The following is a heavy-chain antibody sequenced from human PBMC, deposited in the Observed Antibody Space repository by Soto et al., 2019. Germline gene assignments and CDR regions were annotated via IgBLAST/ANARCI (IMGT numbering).Heavy chain of an antibody. Sequence: QVQLVQSGAEVKKPGSSVKVSCKAYGGTFGSYAISWVRQAPGQGLEWMGGIIPIPGTANYAQKFQGRVTIAADESTSTAYMELSSLGSEDTAVYYCARSQGSSTSLEIYYYYYYGMDVWGQGTTVTVSS. D-gene: IGHD2-2*01. J-gene: IGHJ6*02. V-gene: IGHV1-69*01. CDR2: IIPIPGTA. CDR1: GGTFGSYA. CDR3: ARSQGSSTSLEIYYYYYYGMDV.